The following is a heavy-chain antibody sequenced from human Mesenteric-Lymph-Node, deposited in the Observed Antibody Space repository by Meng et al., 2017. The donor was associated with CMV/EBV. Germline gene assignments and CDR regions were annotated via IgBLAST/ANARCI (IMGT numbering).Heavy chain of an antibody. Sequence: GGSLRLSCAASGFTFSSYGMHWVRQAPGKGLEWVAFIRYDGSYKYSADSVKGRFTISRDNSKNTLYLQMNSLRAEDTAVYYCASPSKRIAVAGSLQNWGQGTLVTVSS. D-gene: IGHD6-19*01. CDR1: GFTFSSYG. CDR2: IRYDGSYK. V-gene: IGHV3-30*02. J-gene: IGHJ4*02. CDR3: ASPSKRIAVAGSLQN.